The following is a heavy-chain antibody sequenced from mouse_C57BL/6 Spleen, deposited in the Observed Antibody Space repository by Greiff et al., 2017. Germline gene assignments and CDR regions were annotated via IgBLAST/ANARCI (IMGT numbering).Heavy chain of an antibody. CDR3: ARSGVRGWFAV. D-gene: IGHD1-1*02. V-gene: IGHV1-64*01. CDR2: IHPNSGST. J-gene: IGHJ1*03. Sequence: QVQLQQPGAELVKPGASVKLSCKASGYTFTSYWMHWVKQRPGQGLEWIGMIHPNSGSTNYNEKFKSKATLTVDKSSSTAYMHLSSLTSEDAAVXCCARSGVRGWFAVWGTGTTVTVSS. CDR1: GYTFTSYW.